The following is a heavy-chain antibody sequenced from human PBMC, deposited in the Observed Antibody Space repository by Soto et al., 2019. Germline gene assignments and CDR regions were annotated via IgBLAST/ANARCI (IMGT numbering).Heavy chain of an antibody. CDR3: ARIDIVPDF. D-gene: IGHD2-15*01. CDR1: GYSFSGHW. V-gene: IGHV5-51*01. Sequence: EVHLVQSGAEVKKPGEPLKISCQGSGYSFSGHWVGWVRQKPGRGLEWMGIIYPRDSDTRYSPSFEGQVTFSADKSLSTAYLQWNSLKASDTAMYYCARIDIVPDFWCQGTLVTVSS. J-gene: IGHJ4*02. CDR2: IYPRDSDT.